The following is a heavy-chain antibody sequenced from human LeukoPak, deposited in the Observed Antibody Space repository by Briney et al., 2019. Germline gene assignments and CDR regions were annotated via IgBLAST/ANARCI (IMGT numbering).Heavy chain of an antibody. V-gene: IGHV4-39*02. CDR2: IYYSGST. Sequence: PSETLSLTCTVSGDSISSTSYYWGWIRQPPGKSLEWIGSIYYSGSTSDNPSLRSRVTISVDTSKNQFSLKLSSVTAADTAVYYCARDLLGGQFDYWGQGTLVTVSS. CDR3: ARDLLGGQFDY. J-gene: IGHJ4*02. CDR1: GDSISSTSYY. D-gene: IGHD3-16*01.